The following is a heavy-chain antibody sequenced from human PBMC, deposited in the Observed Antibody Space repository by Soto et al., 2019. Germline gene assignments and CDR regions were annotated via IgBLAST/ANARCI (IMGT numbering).Heavy chain of an antibody. CDR2: INSDGNST. CDR1: GFTFSSFW. Sequence: EVQLVESGGGLVQPGGSLRLSCVASGFTFSSFWMHWVRQAPGKGPVWVSRINSDGNSTTYADSVKGRFTISRDNAKNTLYLQLNSLRAEDTAVYYCARDRDSRGYSLFDYWGLGILVTVSS. J-gene: IGHJ4*02. D-gene: IGHD3-22*01. V-gene: IGHV3-74*01. CDR3: ARDRDSRGYSLFDY.